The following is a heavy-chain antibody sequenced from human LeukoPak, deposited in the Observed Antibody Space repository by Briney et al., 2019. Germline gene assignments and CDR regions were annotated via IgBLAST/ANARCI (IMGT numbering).Heavy chain of an antibody. CDR3: ARGTILGRGATFQY. Sequence: GGSLTRSGSASGFTFSSYSMIWARQAPGQGLEGVSFIGLSSNSIYYADSVKGRFTISRDNAKNSLYLEMNSLRAEDTAVYYCARGTILGRGATFQYWGQGSLVSVS. D-gene: IGHD1-26*01. CDR2: IGLSSNSI. CDR1: GFTFSSYS. V-gene: IGHV3-21*01. J-gene: IGHJ4*02.